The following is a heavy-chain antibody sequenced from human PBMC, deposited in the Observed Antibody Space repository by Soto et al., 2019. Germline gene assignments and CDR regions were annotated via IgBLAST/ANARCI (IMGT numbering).Heavy chain of an antibody. CDR1: GFTYSTYT. J-gene: IGHJ3*02. V-gene: IGHV3-30*18. Sequence: PGGSLRLSCAASGFTYSTYTMHWVRQAPGKGLEWVAVISYDGSNKYYADSVKGRFTISRDNSKNTLYLQMNSLRAEDTAVYYCAKVPITMIVVAPGAFDIWGQGTMVTVSS. D-gene: IGHD3-22*01. CDR2: ISYDGSNK. CDR3: AKVPITMIVVAPGAFDI.